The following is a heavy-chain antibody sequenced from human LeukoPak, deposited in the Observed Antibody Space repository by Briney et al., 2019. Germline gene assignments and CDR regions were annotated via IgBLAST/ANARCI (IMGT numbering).Heavy chain of an antibody. V-gene: IGHV4-34*01. D-gene: IGHD6-13*01. CDR3: ARGGSSWYRNWFDP. Sequence: SETLSLTCAVYGRSFSGYYWSWIRQPPGKGLEWIGEINHSGSTNYNPSLKSRVTISVDTSKNQFSLKLSSVTAADTAVYYCARGGSSWYRNWFDPWGQGTLVTVSS. CDR1: GRSFSGYY. CDR2: INHSGST. J-gene: IGHJ5*02.